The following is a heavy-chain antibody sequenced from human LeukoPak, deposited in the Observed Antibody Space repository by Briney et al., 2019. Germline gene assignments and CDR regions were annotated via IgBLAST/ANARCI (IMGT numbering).Heavy chain of an antibody. Sequence: GGSLRLSCAASGFTFSSYAVSWVRQAPGKGLEWVAAISGSGSNTYYADYVKGRFTISRDNSKNTLYLQMNSLRAEDAAVYYCGKKTGYSSGWYLESWGQGTLITVSS. D-gene: IGHD6-19*01. V-gene: IGHV3-23*01. CDR3: GKKTGYSSGWYLES. CDR2: ISGSGSNT. J-gene: IGHJ4*02. CDR1: GFTFSSYA.